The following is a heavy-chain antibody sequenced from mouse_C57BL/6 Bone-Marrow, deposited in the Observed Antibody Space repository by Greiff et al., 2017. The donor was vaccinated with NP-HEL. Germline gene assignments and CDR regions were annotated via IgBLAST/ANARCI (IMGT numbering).Heavy chain of an antibody. J-gene: IGHJ4*01. CDR1: GYTFTSYW. D-gene: IGHD1-1*01. Sequence: QVQLKQPGAELVKPGASVKMSCKASGYTFTSYWITWVKQRPGQGLEWIGDMYPGSGSTNYNEKFKSKATLTVDTSSSTAYMQLSSLTSEDSAVYYCARLVAASTMGYWGQGTSVTVSS. CDR2: MYPGSGST. V-gene: IGHV1-55*01. CDR3: ARLVAASTMGY.